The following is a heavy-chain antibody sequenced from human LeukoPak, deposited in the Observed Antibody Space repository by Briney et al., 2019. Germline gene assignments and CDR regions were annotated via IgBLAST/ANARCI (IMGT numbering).Heavy chain of an antibody. CDR2: ISGSGGST. CDR3: AKDEGAAAATPRYFDL. V-gene: IGHV3-23*01. D-gene: IGHD6-13*01. J-gene: IGHJ2*01. CDR1: GFTFSSYA. Sequence: LTGGSLRLSCAASGFTFSSYAMSWVRQAPGKGLEWVSAISGSGGSTYYADSVKGRFTISRDNSKNTLYLQMNSLRAEDTAVYYCAKDEGAAAATPRYFDLWGRGTLVTVSS.